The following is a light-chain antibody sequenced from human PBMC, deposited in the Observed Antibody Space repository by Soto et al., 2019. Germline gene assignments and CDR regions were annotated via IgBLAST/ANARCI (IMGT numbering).Light chain of an antibody. CDR2: HVS. Sequence: SVLAQPPSASGSPGQSVTISCTGAGTDVGQYNYVSWYQQHPGKAPKLLIHHVSRRPSGVPARFSGSKSGNTASLTVSGLQTEDEADYYCSSYTSSSTFYVFGTGTKVTVL. J-gene: IGLJ1*01. CDR3: SSYTSSSTFYV. CDR1: GTDVGQYNY. V-gene: IGLV2-8*01.